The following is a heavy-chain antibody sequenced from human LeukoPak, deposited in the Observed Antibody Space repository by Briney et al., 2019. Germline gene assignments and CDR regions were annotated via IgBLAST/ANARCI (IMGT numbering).Heavy chain of an antibody. D-gene: IGHD4-17*01. V-gene: IGHV1-18*01. Sequence: ASVKVSCKASGYTFTSYGISWERQAPGQGLEWMGWISAYNGNTNYAQKLQGRVTMTTDTSTSTAYMELRSLRSDDTAVCYCARTTETTSKIKYNWFDPWGQGTLVTVSS. CDR3: ARTTETTSKIKYNWFDP. CDR2: ISAYNGNT. J-gene: IGHJ5*02. CDR1: GYTFTSYG.